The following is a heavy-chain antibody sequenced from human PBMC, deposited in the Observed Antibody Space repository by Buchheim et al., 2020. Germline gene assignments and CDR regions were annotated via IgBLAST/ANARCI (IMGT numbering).Heavy chain of an antibody. CDR2: IYYSGST. CDR3: ARFAWDIVVVPAAMYWYFDL. V-gene: IGHV4-59*01. D-gene: IGHD2-2*01. Sequence: QVQLQESGPGLVKPSETLSLTCTVSGGSISSYYWSWIRQPPGKGLEWIGYIYYSGSTNYNPSLKSRVTISVDPSKNQFSLKLSSVTAADTAVYYCARFAWDIVVVPAAMYWYFDLWGRGTL. CDR1: GGSISSYY. J-gene: IGHJ2*01.